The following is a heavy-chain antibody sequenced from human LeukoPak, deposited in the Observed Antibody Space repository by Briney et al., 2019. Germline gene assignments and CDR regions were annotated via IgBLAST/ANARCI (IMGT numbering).Heavy chain of an antibody. CDR3: ARGPPPSTAVAGTGIPTDY. Sequence: EASVKVSCKASGYTFTSYDINWVRQATGQGLEWMGWMNPNSGNTGYAQKFQGRVTMTRNTSISTAYMELSSLRSEDTAVYYCARGPPPSTAVAGTGIPTDYWGQGTLVTVSS. CDR1: GYTFTSYD. V-gene: IGHV1-8*01. J-gene: IGHJ4*02. CDR2: MNPNSGNT. D-gene: IGHD6-19*01.